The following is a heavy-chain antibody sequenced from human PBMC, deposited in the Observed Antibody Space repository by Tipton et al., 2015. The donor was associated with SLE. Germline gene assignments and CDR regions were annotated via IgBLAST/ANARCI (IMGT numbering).Heavy chain of an antibody. J-gene: IGHJ3*02. CDR1: GGSFSGYY. CDR3: ARGRRRLGVLWDAFDI. D-gene: IGHD2-8*01. V-gene: IGHV4-34*01. CDR2: INHSGST. Sequence: TLSLTCAVYGGSFSGYYWSWIRQPPGKGLEWIGEINHSGSTNYNQSLKSRVTISVDTSKNQFSLKLSSVTAADTAVYYCARGRRRLGVLWDAFDIWGQGTMVTVSS.